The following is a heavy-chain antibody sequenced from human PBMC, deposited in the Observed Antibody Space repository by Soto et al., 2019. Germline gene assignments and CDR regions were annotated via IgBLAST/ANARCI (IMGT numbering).Heavy chain of an antibody. CDR1: GGSFSGYY. CDR2: INHSGST. CDR3: ARGRGSGSYPRPYYYYYYGMDV. V-gene: IGHV4-34*01. D-gene: IGHD1-26*01. J-gene: IGHJ6*02. Sequence: SETLSLTCAVYGGSFSGYYWSWIRQPPGKGLEWIGEINHSGSTNYNPSLKSRVTISVDTSKNQFSLKLSSVTAADTAVYYCARGRGSGSYPRPYYYYYYGMDVWGQGTTVTVS.